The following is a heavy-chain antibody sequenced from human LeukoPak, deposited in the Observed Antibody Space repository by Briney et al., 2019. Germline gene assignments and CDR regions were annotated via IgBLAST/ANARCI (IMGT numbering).Heavy chain of an antibody. V-gene: IGHV1-69*13. CDR3: ARVLDSSGWYRWFDP. J-gene: IGHJ5*02. CDR1: GYTFTGYY. D-gene: IGHD6-19*01. CDR2: IIPIFGTA. Sequence: ASVKVSCKASGYTFTGYYMHWMRQAPGQGLEWMGGIIPIFGTANYAQKFQGRVTITADESTSTAYMELSSLRSEDTAVYYCARVLDSSGWYRWFDPWGQGTLVTVSS.